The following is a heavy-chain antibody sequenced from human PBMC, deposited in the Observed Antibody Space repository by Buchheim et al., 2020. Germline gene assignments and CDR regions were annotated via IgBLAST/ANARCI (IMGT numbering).Heavy chain of an antibody. CDR3: ARENESDYGDYVEG. V-gene: IGHV4-61*02. CDR1: GGSISSGSYY. D-gene: IGHD4-17*01. J-gene: IGHJ4*02. Sequence: QVQLQESGPGLVKPSQTLSLTCTVSGGSISSGSYYWSWIRQPAGKGLEWIGRIYTSGSTNYNPSLKSRVTISVDTSKNQFSLKLSSVTAADTAVYYCARENESDYGDYVEGWGQGTL. CDR2: IYTSGST.